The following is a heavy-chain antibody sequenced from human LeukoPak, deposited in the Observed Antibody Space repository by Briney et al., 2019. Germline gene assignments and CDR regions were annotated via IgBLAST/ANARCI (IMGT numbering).Heavy chain of an antibody. CDR3: AVSRLSRSSNMDV. CDR2: INSDGSKT. CDR1: GFAFSNHW. V-gene: IGHV3-74*03. Sequence: GGSLRLSCAASGFAFSNHWMHWVRQPLGKGLAWVSRINSDGSKTAYADSVKGRLTISRDNAKNTLYLQMNSLTGEDTAVYYCAVSRLSRSSNMDVWGKGTTVTVSS. J-gene: IGHJ6*03. D-gene: IGHD6-6*01.